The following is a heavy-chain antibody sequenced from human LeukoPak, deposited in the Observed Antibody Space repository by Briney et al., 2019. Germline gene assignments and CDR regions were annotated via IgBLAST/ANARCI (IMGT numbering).Heavy chain of an antibody. CDR3: ARGPYYYDF. Sequence: SVKVSCKASVGTFTSYAISWVRQAPGQGLEWMGRIIPIFDTTNYAQKFQGRVTITADKSTTTAYMELSSLRSEDTAVYYCARGPYYYDFWGQGTLVTVSS. CDR2: IIPIFDTT. D-gene: IGHD3-16*01. V-gene: IGHV1-69*06. CDR1: VGTFTSYA. J-gene: IGHJ4*02.